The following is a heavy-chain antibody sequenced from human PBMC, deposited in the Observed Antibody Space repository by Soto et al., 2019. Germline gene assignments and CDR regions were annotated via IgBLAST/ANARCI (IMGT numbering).Heavy chain of an antibody. J-gene: IGHJ4*02. CDR1: GFTFSSYG. V-gene: IGHV3-30*18. CDR2: ISDTGSSH. Sequence: PGGSLRLSCVGSGFTFSSYGMHWVRQAPGKGLECVAVISDTGSSHYYAASVEGRFTISRENSKNTLSLHMDRLRVEDTAVYYCAKXRGGDCPDNSCYFGADYWGQGTPVTVSS. D-gene: IGHD2-2*01. CDR3: AKXRGGDCPDNSCYFGADY.